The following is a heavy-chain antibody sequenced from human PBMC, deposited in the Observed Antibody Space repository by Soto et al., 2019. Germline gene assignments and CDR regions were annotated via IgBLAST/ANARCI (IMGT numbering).Heavy chain of an antibody. Sequence: QVQLQQWGAGLLKPSETLSLTCAVYSGSFNTYYWSWVRQPPGKGLEWIAEINHFGRTNYNPSLQRRRTISVDTSKNQLALRLSSVTAADTAVYYCARVSRGTGTSWGAFYYMDVWGTGTPVTVSS. V-gene: IGHV4-34*02. D-gene: IGHD1-26*01. CDR3: ARVSRGTGTSWGAFYYMDV. J-gene: IGHJ6*03. CDR2: INHFGRT. CDR1: SGSFNTYY.